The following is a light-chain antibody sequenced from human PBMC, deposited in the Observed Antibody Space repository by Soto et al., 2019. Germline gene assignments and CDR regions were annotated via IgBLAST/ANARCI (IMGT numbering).Light chain of an antibody. Sequence: DIQMTQSPSSLSASVGDRVTITCRASQDISVYLAGYQQKPGKVPKLLIYSASTLQSEVPSRFSGSRSGTDFTLTISSLQPEDVATYYCQKFYTAPLTFGQGTRREIK. J-gene: IGKJ5*01. CDR3: QKFYTAPLT. V-gene: IGKV1-27*01. CDR1: QDISVY. CDR2: SAS.